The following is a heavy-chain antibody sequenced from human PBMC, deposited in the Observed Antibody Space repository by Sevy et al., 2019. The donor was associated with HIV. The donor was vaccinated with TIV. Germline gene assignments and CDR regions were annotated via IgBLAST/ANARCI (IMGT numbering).Heavy chain of an antibody. V-gene: IGHV1-2*02. D-gene: IGHD3-3*01. J-gene: IGHJ6*02. CDR3: ARRFCGGAKCYEDYYFAMDV. Sequence: ASVKVSCKASEYTFTGYYIHWVRQAPGQGLEWMGCINPDTGVTRYIQKLQGRVSMTRDTSISTAYMELRSLRPDDTAEYFCARRFCGGAKCYEDYYFAMDVWGQGTTVTVSS. CDR1: EYTFTGYY. CDR2: INPDTGVT.